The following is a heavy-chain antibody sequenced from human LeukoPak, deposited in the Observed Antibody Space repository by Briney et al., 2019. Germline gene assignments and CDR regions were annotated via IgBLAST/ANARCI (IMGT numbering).Heavy chain of an antibody. CDR2: IYTSGST. D-gene: IGHD3-22*01. V-gene: IGHV4-61*02. Sequence: SQTLSLTCTVSGGSISSGSYYWSWIRQSAGKGLEWIGRIYTSGSTNYNPPLKSRVTISVGTSKNQFSLKLSSVTAADTAVYYCARVTTGGYYNCWGQGTLVTVSS. J-gene: IGHJ4*02. CDR3: ARVTTGGYYNC. CDR1: GGSISSGSYY.